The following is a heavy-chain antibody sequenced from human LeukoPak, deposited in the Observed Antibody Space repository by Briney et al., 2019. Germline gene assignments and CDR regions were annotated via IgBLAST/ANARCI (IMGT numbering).Heavy chain of an antibody. CDR1: GYTFTSYH. Sequence: ASVKVSCKASGYTFTSYHMHWVRQAPGQGLEWMGIINPSGGSTSYAQKFQGRVTMTRDTSTSTVYMELSSLRSEDTAVYYCARDPLATGYSYGFSNYMDVWGKGTTVTISS. J-gene: IGHJ6*03. CDR2: INPSGGST. V-gene: IGHV1-46*01. D-gene: IGHD5-18*01. CDR3: ARDPLATGYSYGFSNYMDV.